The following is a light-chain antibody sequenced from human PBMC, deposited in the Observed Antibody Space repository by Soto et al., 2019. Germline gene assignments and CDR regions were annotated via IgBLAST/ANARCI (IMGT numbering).Light chain of an antibody. J-gene: IGKJ5*01. Sequence: ELVFTQSPATLSLSPGERATLSCRASQSVRSYLAWYQQKTGQAPRLLIYGASNRATDIPDKFSGRGCGTDFTLTITRLKPQEFAGYYGYQYGSSPPSSTFGQGTRLEIK. CDR3: YQYGSSPPSST. CDR2: GAS. CDR1: QSVRSY. V-gene: IGKV3-20*01.